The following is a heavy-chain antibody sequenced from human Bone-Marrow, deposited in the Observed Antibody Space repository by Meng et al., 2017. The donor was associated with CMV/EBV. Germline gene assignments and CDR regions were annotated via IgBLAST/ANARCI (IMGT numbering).Heavy chain of an antibody. V-gene: IGHV1-69*02. J-gene: IGHJ6*02. Sequence: SVKVSCKASGYTFTGYYMHWVRQAPGQGLEWMGRIIPILGIANYAQKFQGRVTITADKSTSTAYMELSSLRSEDTAVYYCARAAKSIAARPSYYYGMDVWGQGTTVTVSS. D-gene: IGHD6-6*01. CDR3: ARAAKSIAARPSYYYGMDV. CDR1: GYTFTGYY. CDR2: IIPILGIA.